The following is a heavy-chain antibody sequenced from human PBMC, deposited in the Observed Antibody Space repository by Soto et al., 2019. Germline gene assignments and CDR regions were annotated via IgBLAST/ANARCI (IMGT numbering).Heavy chain of an antibody. CDR1: GYTFTSYA. CDR2: INAGNGNT. CDR3: AREFDYGEKPNDY. J-gene: IGHJ4*02. V-gene: IGHV1-3*01. Sequence: ASVKVSCKASGYTFTSYAMHWVRQAPGQRLEWMGWINAGNGNTKYSQKFQGRVTITRDTSASTAYMELSSLRSEDTAVYYCAREFDYGEKPNDYWGQGTLVTVSS. D-gene: IGHD4-17*01.